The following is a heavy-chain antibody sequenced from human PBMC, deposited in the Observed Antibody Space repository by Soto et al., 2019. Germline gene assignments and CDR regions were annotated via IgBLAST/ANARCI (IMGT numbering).Heavy chain of an antibody. Sequence: EVQLLESGGGLVQPGGSLRLSCAASGFTFSSYAMSWVRQAPGKGLEWVSAISGSGGSTYYADSVKGRFTISRDNSKKTLYLQMNSLRAEDTAVYYCAKGAGYGVGAVAGTQFGGGYFDYWGQGTLVTVSS. CDR3: AKGAGYGVGAVAGTQFGGGYFDY. D-gene: IGHD6-19*01. V-gene: IGHV3-23*01. J-gene: IGHJ4*02. CDR2: ISGSGGST. CDR1: GFTFSSYA.